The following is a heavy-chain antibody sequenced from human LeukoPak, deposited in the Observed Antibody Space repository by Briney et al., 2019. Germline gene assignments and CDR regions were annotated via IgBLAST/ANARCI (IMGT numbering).Heavy chain of an antibody. Sequence: ASVKVSCKASGYTFSNFDINWVRQAPGQGLEWMGWINPNSGGTNYAQKFQGWVTMTRDTSISTAYMELSRLRSDDTAVYYCARDWEQQLVLGWFDPWGQGTLVTVSS. D-gene: IGHD6-13*01. J-gene: IGHJ5*02. CDR3: ARDWEQQLVLGWFDP. CDR2: INPNSGGT. V-gene: IGHV1-2*04. CDR1: GYTFSNFD.